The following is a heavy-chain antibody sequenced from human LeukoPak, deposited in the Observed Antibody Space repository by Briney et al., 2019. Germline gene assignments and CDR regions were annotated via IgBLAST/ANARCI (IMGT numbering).Heavy chain of an antibody. CDR3: ARVSSGYNWFDP. CDR1: GYTFTGYY. Sequence: ASVKVSCKASGYTFTGYYMHWVRQALGQGLEWMGWINPNSGGTNYAQKFQGRVTMTRDTSISTAYMELSRLRSDDTAVYYCARVSSGYNWFDPWGQGTLVTVSS. J-gene: IGHJ5*02. CDR2: INPNSGGT. D-gene: IGHD6-6*01. V-gene: IGHV1-2*02.